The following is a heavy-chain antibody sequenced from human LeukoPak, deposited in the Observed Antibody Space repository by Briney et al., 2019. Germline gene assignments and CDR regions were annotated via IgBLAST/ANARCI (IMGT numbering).Heavy chain of an antibody. D-gene: IGHD2-15*01. V-gene: IGHV3-7*03. CDR3: ARSHCRGNNCYSDWYFDL. CDR1: GFTFSSHW. J-gene: IGHJ2*01. CDR2: INKNGSAK. Sequence: GGSLRLSCAASGFTFSSHWMSWIRQAPGKGLEWVAKINKNGSAKDYVDFVKGRFTISRDNAKNSLYLQMNSLSAEDTAVYYCARSHCRGNNCYSDWYFDLWGRGTQVTVSS.